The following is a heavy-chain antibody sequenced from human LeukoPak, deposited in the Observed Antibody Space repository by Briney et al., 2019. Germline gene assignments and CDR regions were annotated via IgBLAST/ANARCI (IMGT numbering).Heavy chain of an antibody. V-gene: IGHV1-46*01. CDR3: ARGVSGSYYYYYMDV. CDR1: GYRFTTYY. D-gene: IGHD1-26*01. Sequence: ASVKVSCKAHGYRFTTYYIHWVRQAPGQGLEWMGIINPSGGSASYPQKFQGRVTMTRDTSTNTVYMELSSLRSEDTAVYYCARGVSGSYYYYYMDVWGKGTTVTVSS. CDR2: INPSGGSA. J-gene: IGHJ6*03.